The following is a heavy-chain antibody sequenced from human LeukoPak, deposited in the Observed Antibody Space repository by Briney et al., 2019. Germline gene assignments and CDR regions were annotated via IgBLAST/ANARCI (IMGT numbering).Heavy chain of an antibody. CDR1: GFTFSSYS. D-gene: IGHD4-17*01. CDR3: ARVASSGDSDY. CDR2: ISSSSSTI. V-gene: IGHV3-48*04. Sequence: PGGSLRLSCAASGFTFSSYSMNWVRQAPGKGLGWVSYISSSSSTIYYADSVKGRFTISRDNAKNSLYLQMNSLRAEDTAVYYCARVASSGDSDYWGQGTLVTVSS. J-gene: IGHJ4*02.